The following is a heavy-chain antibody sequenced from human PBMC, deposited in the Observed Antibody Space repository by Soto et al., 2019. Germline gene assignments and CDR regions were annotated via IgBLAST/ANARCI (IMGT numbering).Heavy chain of an antibody. V-gene: IGHV3-21*01. Sequence: EVQLVESGGGLVKPGGSLRLSCAASGFTFSSYSMNWVRQAPGKGLEWVSSISSSSSYIYYADSVKGRFTISRDNAKNSLYLQMNSLRAEDTAVYYFARVDYGVRGAFDIWGQGTMVTVSS. CDR2: ISSSSSYI. J-gene: IGHJ3*02. CDR3: ARVDYGVRGAFDI. CDR1: GFTFSSYS. D-gene: IGHD4-17*01.